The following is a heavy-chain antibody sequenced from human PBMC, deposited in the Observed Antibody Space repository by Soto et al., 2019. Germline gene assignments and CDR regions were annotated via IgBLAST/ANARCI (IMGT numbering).Heavy chain of an antibody. D-gene: IGHD3-22*01. CDR3: ARDRGDSSGYAGYFDY. CDR1: GYTFTSYG. J-gene: IGHJ4*02. CDR2: INSYNGNT. Sequence: ASVKVSCKASGYTFTSYGISWVRQAPGQGLEWMGWINSYNGNTNYAQKLQGRVTMTTDTSTSTAYMELSSLRSEDTAVYYCARDRGDSSGYAGYFDYWGQGTLVTVSS. V-gene: IGHV1-18*01.